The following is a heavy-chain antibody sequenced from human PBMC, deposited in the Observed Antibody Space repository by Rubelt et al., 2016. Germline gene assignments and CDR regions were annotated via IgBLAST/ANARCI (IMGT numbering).Heavy chain of an antibody. Sequence: QVQLVQSGAEVKKPGSSVTVSCKASGGTFSSYAISWVRQAPGHGIEWMGGIIPIFGTANSAQKFQGRVTITADESTSTAYMGLSSRGSEDTAVYYCARDLRGGGEQWLAYYFDYWGQGTLVTVSS. D-gene: IGHD6-19*01. V-gene: IGHV1-69*01. CDR3: ARDLRGGGEQWLAYYFDY. CDR2: IIPIFGTA. J-gene: IGHJ4*02. CDR1: GGTFSSYA.